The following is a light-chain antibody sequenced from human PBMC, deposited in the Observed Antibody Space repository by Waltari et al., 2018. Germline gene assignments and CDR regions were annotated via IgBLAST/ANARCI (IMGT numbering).Light chain of an antibody. CDR1: QTISSY. CDR3: QQRYTAPGT. Sequence: DFQMTQSPSSLSASVGDRVTLTCRASQTISSYLNCYQQKPGKAPKLLIYATYRWQTGVPSRFGGRGSETDYTLSISSVQPKDFATYCCQQRYTAPGTFGLGTRVEIK. J-gene: IGKJ2*01. CDR2: ATY. V-gene: IGKV1-39*01.